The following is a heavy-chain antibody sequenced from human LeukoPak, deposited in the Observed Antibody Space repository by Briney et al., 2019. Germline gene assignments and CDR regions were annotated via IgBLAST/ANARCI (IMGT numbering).Heavy chain of an antibody. D-gene: IGHD3-10*01. J-gene: IGHJ3*02. Sequence: ASVKVSCKASGYTSTSYGISWVRQAPGQGLEWMGWISAYNGNTNYAQKLQGRVTMTTDTSTSTAYMELRSLRSDDTAVYYCARDLLWFGEFDAFDIWGQGTMVTVSS. CDR2: ISAYNGNT. V-gene: IGHV1-18*01. CDR1: GYTSTSYG. CDR3: ARDLLWFGEFDAFDI.